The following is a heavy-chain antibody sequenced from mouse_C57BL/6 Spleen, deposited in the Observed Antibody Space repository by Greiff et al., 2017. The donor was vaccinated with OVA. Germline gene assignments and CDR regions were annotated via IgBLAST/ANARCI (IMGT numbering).Heavy chain of an antibody. J-gene: IGHJ4*01. CDR1: GYTFTSYW. V-gene: IGHV1-52*01. D-gene: IGHD1-1*01. CDR3: ARRGFTTRYAMDY. CDR2: IDPSDSET. Sequence: QVQLQQPGAELVRPGSSVKLSCKASGYTFTSYWMHWVKQRPIQGLEWIGNIDPSDSETHYNQKFKDKATLTVDKSSSTAYMQLSSLTSEDSAVYYCARRGFTTRYAMDYWGQGTSVTVSS.